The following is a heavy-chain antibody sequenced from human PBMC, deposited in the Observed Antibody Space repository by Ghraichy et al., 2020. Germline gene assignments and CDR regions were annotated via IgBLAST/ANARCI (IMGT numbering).Heavy chain of an antibody. D-gene: IGHD2-2*01. V-gene: IGHV3-33*01. J-gene: IGHJ6*02. CDR2: IWYDGSNR. Sequence: GGSLRLSCAASGFSFSSNGMHWVRQAPGKGLEWVAVIWYDGSNRYYADSVKGRFTISRDNSKNTLYLQMDSLRAEDTAMYFCARVRSVVGRAPGYYGMDVWGQGTTVTVSS. CDR3: ARVRSVVGRAPGYYGMDV. CDR1: GFSFSSNG.